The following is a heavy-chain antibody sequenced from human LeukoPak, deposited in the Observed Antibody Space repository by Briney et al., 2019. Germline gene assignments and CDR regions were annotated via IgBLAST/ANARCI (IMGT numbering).Heavy chain of an antibody. Sequence: GGSLRLSCATSGFPSSDFSMSWVRQAPGNGLKWISTTNSGGTSTYYAESVKGRFTISRDNSKTTLYLQMSSLRVEDTAVYYCAKQSYARSLGEGGRGTLVSVSS. D-gene: IGHD2-8*01. CDR2: TNSGGTST. CDR1: GFPSSDFS. CDR3: AKQSYARSLGE. V-gene: IGHV3-23*01. J-gene: IGHJ4*02.